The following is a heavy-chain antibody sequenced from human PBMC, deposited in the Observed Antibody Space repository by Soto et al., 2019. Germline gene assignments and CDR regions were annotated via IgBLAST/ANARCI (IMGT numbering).Heavy chain of an antibody. CDR2: IDYIGRA. J-gene: IGHJ3*02. CDR3: AREVKSAAESYAFDI. CDR1: GGSISSDNYF. V-gene: IGHV4-31*03. D-gene: IGHD3-22*01. Sequence: QVQLQESGPGLVTPSQTLSLTCPVSGGSISSDNYFWSWIRQHPGKGLEWIGYIDYIGRAYYNPSLQSRVTTSVVKAKNQFSLRLSSVTVSDTATYYCAREVKSAAESYAFDIWGQGPVV.